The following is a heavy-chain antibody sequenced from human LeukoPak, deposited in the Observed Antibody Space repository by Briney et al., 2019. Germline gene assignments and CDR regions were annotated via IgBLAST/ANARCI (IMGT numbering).Heavy chain of an antibody. D-gene: IGHD3-16*02. CDR3: AKDSYVWGNYRFPEYHGMDV. J-gene: IGHJ6*02. Sequence: GGSLSLSCAASGFTFSSYWMTWVRQAPGRGLEWVANIKQDGSEKYYVHSVKGRFTISRDNSKNTLYLQMNSLRAEDTAVYCCAKDSYVWGNYRFPEYHGMDVWGQGTTVTVSS. CDR2: IKQDGSEK. V-gene: IGHV3-7*03. CDR1: GFTFSSYW.